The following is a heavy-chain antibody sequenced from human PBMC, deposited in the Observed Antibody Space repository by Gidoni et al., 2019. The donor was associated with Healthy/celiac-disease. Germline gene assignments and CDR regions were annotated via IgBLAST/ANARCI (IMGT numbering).Heavy chain of an antibody. CDR2: INHSGST. CDR1: GGSFSGYY. D-gene: IGHD3-10*01. CDR3: ARLRSGSYYRLFWFDP. Sequence: QVQLQQWGAGLLKPSETLSLTCAVYGGSFSGYYWSWIRQPPGKGLEWIGEINHSGSTNYNPSLKSRVTISVDTSKNQFSLKLSSVTAADTAVYYCARLRSGSYYRLFWFDPWGQGTLVTVSS. V-gene: IGHV4-34*01. J-gene: IGHJ5*02.